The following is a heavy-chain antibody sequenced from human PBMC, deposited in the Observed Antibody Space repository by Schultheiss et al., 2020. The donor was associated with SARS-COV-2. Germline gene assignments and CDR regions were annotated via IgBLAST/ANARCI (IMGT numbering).Heavy chain of an antibody. J-gene: IGHJ6*03. D-gene: IGHD5-24*01. Sequence: SETLSLTCAVYGGSFSGYYWSWIRQPPGKGLEWIGSIYYSGSTYYNPSLKSRVTISVDTSKNQFSLKLSSVTAADTAVYYCARQVGDGSSPSYYYYYYYMDVWGKGTTVTVSS. CDR3: ARQVGDGSSPSYYYYYYYMDV. CDR2: IYYSGST. V-gene: IGHV4-34*01. CDR1: GGSFSGYY.